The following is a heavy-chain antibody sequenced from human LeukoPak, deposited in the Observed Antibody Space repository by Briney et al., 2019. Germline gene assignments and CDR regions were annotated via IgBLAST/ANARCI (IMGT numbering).Heavy chain of an antibody. CDR3: ARDLRYFSL. CDR2: IYKTGST. D-gene: IGHD3-9*01. CDR1: GYSITSGYY. V-gene: IGHV4-38-2*02. J-gene: IGHJ1*01. Sequence: PSETLSLTCTVSGYSITSGYYWGWIRQPPGKGLEWLGSIYKTGSTYYNPSLQGRVTISRDTSKNQFSLRLTSVTAADTAVYYRARDLRYFSLWGQGTLVTVSS.